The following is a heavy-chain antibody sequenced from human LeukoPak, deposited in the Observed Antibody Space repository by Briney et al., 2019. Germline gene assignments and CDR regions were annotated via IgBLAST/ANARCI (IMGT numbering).Heavy chain of an antibody. Sequence: SGGSLRLSCEASGFTFANYWMSWVRQAPGMGLEWVANINQDGSEKYYVDSVKGRFTISRDNAKNSLYLQMNSLRAEDTAVYYCARGYGDWFDPWGQGTLVTVSS. V-gene: IGHV3-7*01. CDR2: INQDGSEK. CDR3: ARGYGDWFDP. CDR1: GFTFANYW. J-gene: IGHJ5*02. D-gene: IGHD3-10*01.